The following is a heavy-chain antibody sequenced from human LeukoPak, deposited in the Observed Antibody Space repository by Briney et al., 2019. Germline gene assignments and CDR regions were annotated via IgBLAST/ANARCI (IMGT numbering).Heavy chain of an antibody. Sequence: GGSLRLSCAASGFTFSSYAMHWVRQAPGKGLEWVAVISYDGSNKYYADSVKGRFTISRDNSKNTLYLQMNSLRAEDTAVYYCARDSISAPGLSFDYWGQGTLVTVSS. V-gene: IGHV3-30-3*01. J-gene: IGHJ4*02. CDR1: GFTFSSYA. D-gene: IGHD6-13*01. CDR3: ARDSISAPGLSFDY. CDR2: ISYDGSNK.